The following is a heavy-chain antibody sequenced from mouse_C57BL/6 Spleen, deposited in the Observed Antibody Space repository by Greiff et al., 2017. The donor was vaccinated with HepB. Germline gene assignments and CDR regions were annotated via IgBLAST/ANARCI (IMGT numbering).Heavy chain of an antibody. Sequence: EVQLQESGPGLVKPSQSLSLTCSVTGYSITSGYYWNWIRQFPGNKLEWMGYISYDGSNNYNPSLKNRISITRDTSKNQFFLKLNSVTTEDTATYYCASSRGYYAMDYWGQGTSVTVSS. J-gene: IGHJ4*01. V-gene: IGHV3-6*01. D-gene: IGHD6-1*01. CDR1: GYSITSGYY. CDR3: ASSRGYYAMDY. CDR2: ISYDGSN.